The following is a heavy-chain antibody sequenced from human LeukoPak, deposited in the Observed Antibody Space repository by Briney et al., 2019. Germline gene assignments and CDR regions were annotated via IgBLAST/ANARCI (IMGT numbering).Heavy chain of an antibody. D-gene: IGHD6-13*01. V-gene: IGHV3-64D*06. Sequence: QPGGSLRLSCSASGFTFSSYAMHSVRQAPGKGLEYVSAISSNGGSTYYADSVKGRFTISRDNSKNTLYLQMSSLRAEDTAVYYCVKGSLAAAGAFDYWGQGTLVTVSS. CDR1: GFTFSSYA. CDR3: VKGSLAAAGAFDY. CDR2: ISSNGGST. J-gene: IGHJ4*02.